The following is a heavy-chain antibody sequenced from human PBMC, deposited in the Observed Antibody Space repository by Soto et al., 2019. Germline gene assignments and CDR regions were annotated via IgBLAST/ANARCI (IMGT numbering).Heavy chain of an antibody. CDR3: AKDAYNAAFDV. Sequence: PGGSLRLSCATSGFSFNIFGMHWVRQAPGKALEWVGLISKNADNQYYGDSAKGRFIISRDNPKNSLYLQLHSLRPDDTAVYYRAKDAYNAAFDVWGQGTMVTVS. CDR2: ISKNADNQ. CDR1: GFSFNIFG. D-gene: IGHD1-1*01. J-gene: IGHJ3*01. V-gene: IGHV3-30*18.